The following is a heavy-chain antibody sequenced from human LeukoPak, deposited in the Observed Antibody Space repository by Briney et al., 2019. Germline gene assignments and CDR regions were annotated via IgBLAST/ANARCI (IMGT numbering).Heavy chain of an antibody. CDR1: GFTFSSYW. CDR2: INSDGSRR. D-gene: IGHD2-15*01. V-gene: IGHV3-74*01. Sequence: GGSLRLSCAASGFTFSSYWMHWVRQAPGKGLVWVSRINSDGSRRNYADSVKGRFTISRDNAKNTLYLQMNSLRAEDTAVYYCAKATRALVVADAFDIWGQGTMVTVSS. J-gene: IGHJ3*02. CDR3: AKATRALVVADAFDI.